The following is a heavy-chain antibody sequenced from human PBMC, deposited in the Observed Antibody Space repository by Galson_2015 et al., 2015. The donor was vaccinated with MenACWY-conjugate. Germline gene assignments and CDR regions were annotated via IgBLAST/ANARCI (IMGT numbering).Heavy chain of an antibody. CDR2: IHYSGST. Sequence: ETLSLTCSVSGASISTDYWSWIRQPPGKGPEWIGYIHYSGSTKYNPSLKTRITMSLDTSENQFSLKLSSVAAADTAVYYCARWVAVKMIEYCGQGTLVTVSS. J-gene: IGHJ4*02. CDR1: GASISTDY. CDR3: ARWVAVKMIEY. V-gene: IGHV4-59*01. D-gene: IGHD6-19*01.